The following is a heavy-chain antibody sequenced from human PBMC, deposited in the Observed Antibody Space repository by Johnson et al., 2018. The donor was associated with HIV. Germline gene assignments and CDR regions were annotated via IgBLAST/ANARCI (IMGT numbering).Heavy chain of an antibody. CDR2: IKSKTDGGTT. CDR3: TTYTTMVTMYVEIKGGAFDI. J-gene: IGHJ3*02. CDR1: GFTFSSYG. D-gene: IGHD5-18*01. Sequence: VQLVESGGGVVQPGRSLRLSCAASGFTFSSYGMHWVRQAPGKGLEWIGRIKSKTDGGTTDYAAPVKGRFTISRDDSKDTLYLQVNSLKTEDTAVYYCTTYTTMVTMYVEIKGGAFDIWGQGT. V-gene: IGHV3-15*01.